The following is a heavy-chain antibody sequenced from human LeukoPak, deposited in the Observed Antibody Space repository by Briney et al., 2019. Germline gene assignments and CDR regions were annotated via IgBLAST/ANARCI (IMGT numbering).Heavy chain of an antibody. D-gene: IGHD3-22*01. CDR3: TREGPDSSGYSFDY. J-gene: IGHJ4*02. Sequence: PGGSLRLSCAASGFTVSSNYMSWVRQAPGKGLEWVSVIYSGGSTYYADSVKGRFTISGDNSKNTLYLQMNSLRAEDTAVYYCTREGPDSSGYSFDYWGRGTPVTVSS. CDR1: GFTVSSNY. V-gene: IGHV3-53*01. CDR2: IYSGGST.